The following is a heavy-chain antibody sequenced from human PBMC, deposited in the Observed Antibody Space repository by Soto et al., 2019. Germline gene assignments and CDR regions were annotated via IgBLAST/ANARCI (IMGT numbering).Heavy chain of an antibody. CDR3: ARGRGRLGVVTNWFDP. J-gene: IGHJ5*02. CDR1: GGSISSGSYY. CDR2: IYYSGST. D-gene: IGHD3-3*01. V-gene: IGHV4-31*03. Sequence: SETLSLTCTVSGGSISSGSYYWSWIRQHPGKGLEWIGYIYYSGSTYYNPSLKSRVTISVDTSKNQFSLKLSSVTAADTAVYYCARGRGRLGVVTNWFDPWGQGTLVTVSS.